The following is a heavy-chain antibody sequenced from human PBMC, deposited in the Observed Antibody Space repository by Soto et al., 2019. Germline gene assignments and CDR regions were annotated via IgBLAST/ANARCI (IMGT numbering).Heavy chain of an antibody. V-gene: IGHV1-69*06. CDR1: GGTFSSYA. CDR3: ARGGAYCGGDCYAFDS. Sequence: QVQLVQSGAEVKKPGSSVKVSCKASGGTFSSYAISWVRQAPGQGLEWMGGIIPIFGTANYAQKFQGRVTITADKSTSTAYMKLSRLRSEDTAVYYWARGGAYCGGDCYAFDSWGQGTLVTVSS. CDR2: IIPIFGTA. J-gene: IGHJ4*02. D-gene: IGHD2-21*02.